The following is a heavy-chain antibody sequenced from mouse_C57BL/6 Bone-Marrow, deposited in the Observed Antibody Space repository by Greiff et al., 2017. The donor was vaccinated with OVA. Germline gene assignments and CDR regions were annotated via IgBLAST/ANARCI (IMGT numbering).Heavy chain of an antibody. CDR1: GYTFTSYG. CDR3: AREGAGYFDV. V-gene: IGHV1-81*01. J-gene: IGHJ1*03. CDR2: IYPRSGNT. Sequence: VQLKQSGAELARPGASVKLSCKASGYTFTSYGISWVKQRTGQGLEWIGEIYPRSGNTYYNEKFKGKATLTADKSSSTAYMELRSLTSEDSAVYFCAREGAGYFDVWGTGTTVTVSS.